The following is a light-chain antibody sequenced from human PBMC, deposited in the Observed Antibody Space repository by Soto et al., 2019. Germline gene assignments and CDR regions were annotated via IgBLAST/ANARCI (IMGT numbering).Light chain of an antibody. CDR2: KAT. V-gene: IGKV1-5*03. J-gene: IGKJ1*01. Sequence: DMQMTHSPSTLSASIGDRVTITCRASQSISSWLAWYQQKPGQAPKLLIYKATTLQSGVPSRFSGSGSGTEFTLAISSLQPDDSATYYCQQYNDNWTFGQGTKVDIK. CDR1: QSISSW. CDR3: QQYNDNWT.